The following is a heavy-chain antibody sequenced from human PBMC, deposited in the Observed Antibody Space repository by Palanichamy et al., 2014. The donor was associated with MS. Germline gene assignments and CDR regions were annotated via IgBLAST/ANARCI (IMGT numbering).Heavy chain of an antibody. CDR3: ARDRRVAGTGRHDAFDI. V-gene: IGHV3-21*01. Sequence: GGSLRLSCAASGFTFSSYSMNWVRQAPGKGLEWVSSISSSSSYIYYADSVKGRFTISRDNAKNSLYLQMNSLRAEDTAVYYCARDRRVAGTGRHDAFDIWGQGTMVTVSS. CDR2: ISSSSSYI. CDR1: GFTFSSYS. D-gene: IGHD6-19*01. J-gene: IGHJ3*02.